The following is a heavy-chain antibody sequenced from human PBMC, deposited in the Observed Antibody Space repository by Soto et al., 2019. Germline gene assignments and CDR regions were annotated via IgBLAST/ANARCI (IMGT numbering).Heavy chain of an antibody. CDR1: GFTFSSYA. CDR2: ISYDGSNK. V-gene: IGHV3-30-3*01. CDR3: ATISGSYYNGPRYFDY. Sequence: QVQLVESGGGVVQPGRSLRLSCAASGFTFSSYAMHWVRQAPGKGLEWVAVISYDGSNKYYADSVKGRFTISRDNSKNTLYLQMNSLRAEDTAVYYCATISGSYYNGPRYFDYWGQGTLVTVSS. J-gene: IGHJ4*02. D-gene: IGHD3-10*01.